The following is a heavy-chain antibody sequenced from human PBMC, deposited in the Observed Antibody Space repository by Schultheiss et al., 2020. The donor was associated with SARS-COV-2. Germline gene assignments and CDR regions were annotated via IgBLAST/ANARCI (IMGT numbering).Heavy chain of an antibody. CDR1: GFTFSSYG. D-gene: IGHD6-19*01. CDR2: IWYDGSNK. Sequence: GGSLRLSCAASGFTFSSYGMHWVRQAPGKGLEWVAVIWYDGSNKYYADSVKGRFTISRDNSKNTLYLQMNSLRAEDTAVYYCARDKSSSDFDPWGQGTLVTVSS. J-gene: IGHJ5*02. V-gene: IGHV3-33*01. CDR3: ARDKSSSDFDP.